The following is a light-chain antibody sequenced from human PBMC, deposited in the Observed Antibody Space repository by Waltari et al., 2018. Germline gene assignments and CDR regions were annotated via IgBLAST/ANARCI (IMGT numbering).Light chain of an antibody. CDR2: FAS. CDR3: QHSYNSPPWT. CDR1: QCISFY. V-gene: IGKV1-39*01. Sequence: DIQLTQSPSAMSASVGDRVTITCRASQCISFYFNWYQQKSGKAPKLLISFASTLQTAVPSRFNGSGAGADYSLSISTLQPEDFATYYCQHSYNSPPWTFGQGTRLE. J-gene: IGKJ1*01.